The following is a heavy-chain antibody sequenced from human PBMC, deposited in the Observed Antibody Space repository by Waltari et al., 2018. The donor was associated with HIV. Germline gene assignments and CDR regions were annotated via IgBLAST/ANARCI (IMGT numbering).Heavy chain of an antibody. J-gene: IGHJ4*02. V-gene: IGHV3-48*02. CDR1: GFVFSSYS. D-gene: IGHD3-16*01. Sequence: EESLRLSCAASGFVFSSYSMNWVRQAPGEGLEWISFISSSGSTIYYADFVKGRFTVSRDNAENSLYLQMNSLRDEDTAVYYCVRDPKTSWGELDYWGQGTLVAVSS. CDR3: VRDPKTSWGELDY. CDR2: ISSSGSTI.